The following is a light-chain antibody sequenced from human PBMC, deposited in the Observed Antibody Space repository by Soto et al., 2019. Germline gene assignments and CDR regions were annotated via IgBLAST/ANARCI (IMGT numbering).Light chain of an antibody. V-gene: IGLV2-14*01. CDR3: TSYASGSSHVV. CDR1: SSDIGGYDY. CDR2: DVN. Sequence: QSALTKPASVSGSPGQSITLSCTGTSSDIGGYDYVSWYQRHPGKAPKLIIYDVNNRPSGVSNRVSGSKSGNTASLTISGLQAEDDADYYCTSYASGSSHVVFGGWTKLTVL. J-gene: IGLJ2*01.